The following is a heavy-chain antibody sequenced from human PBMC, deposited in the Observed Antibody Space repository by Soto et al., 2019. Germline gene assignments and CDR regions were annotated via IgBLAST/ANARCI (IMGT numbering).Heavy chain of an antibody. V-gene: IGHV4-59*01. D-gene: IGHD3-16*02. CDR1: GCSISSYY. Sequence: SETLSLTYPVSGCSISSYYWSWLRPPPGKGLEWIGYIYYSGSTNYNPSLKSRVTISVDTSKNQFSLKLSSVTAADTAVYYCARVLVAGSWFDPCGQGTLVTVSP. CDR2: IYYSGST. J-gene: IGHJ5*02. CDR3: ARVLVAGSWFDP.